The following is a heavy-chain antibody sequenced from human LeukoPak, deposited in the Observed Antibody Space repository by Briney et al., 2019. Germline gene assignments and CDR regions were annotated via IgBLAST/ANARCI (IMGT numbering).Heavy chain of an antibody. CDR2: ISGSGVGT. CDR3: TKDFRIGYSAHFDY. D-gene: IGHD2-21*01. CDR1: GFTFSDYA. V-gene: IGHV3-23*01. Sequence: GGSLRLSCEASGFTFSDYAMSWVRQAPGKGLEWVSAISGSGVGTYYADSMMGRFTISRDNSKNTLYLQMDSLRGEDTAVYYCTKDFRIGYSAHFDYWGQGALVTVSS. J-gene: IGHJ4*02.